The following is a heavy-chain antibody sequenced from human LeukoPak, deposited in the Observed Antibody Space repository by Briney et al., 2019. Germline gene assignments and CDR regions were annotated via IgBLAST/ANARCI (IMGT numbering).Heavy chain of an antibody. Sequence: GGSLRLSCAASGFTFSSYAMSWVRQAPGKGPEWVSAISGSGGSTYYADSVKGRFTISRDNSKNTLYLQMNSLRAEDTAVYYCASRDIVLLPAARYGMDVWGQGTTFTVSS. CDR1: GFTFSSYA. CDR2: ISGSGGST. J-gene: IGHJ6*02. D-gene: IGHD2-2*01. CDR3: ASRDIVLLPAARYGMDV. V-gene: IGHV3-23*01.